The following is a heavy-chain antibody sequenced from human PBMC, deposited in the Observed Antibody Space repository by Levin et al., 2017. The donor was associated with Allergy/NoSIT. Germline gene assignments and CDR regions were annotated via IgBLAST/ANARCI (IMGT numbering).Heavy chain of an antibody. D-gene: IGHD6-19*01. Sequence: GGSLRLSCAASGFTFSGSAMHWVRQASGKGLEWVGRIRSKANSYATAYAASVKGRFTISRDDSKNTAYLQMNSLKTEDTAVYYCTSEVAQEGSGWYDWFVKPLPGIDYWGQGTLVTVSS. V-gene: IGHV3-73*01. CDR1: GFTFSGSA. CDR2: IRSKANSYAT. CDR3: TSEVAQEGSGWYDWFVKPLPGIDY. J-gene: IGHJ4*02.